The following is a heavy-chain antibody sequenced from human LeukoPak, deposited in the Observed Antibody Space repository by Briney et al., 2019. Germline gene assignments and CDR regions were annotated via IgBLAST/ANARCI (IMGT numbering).Heavy chain of an antibody. D-gene: IGHD3-3*01. V-gene: IGHV1-2*02. CDR3: ARPSVILEWYDAFDI. CDR2: INPNSGGT. CDR1: GYTFTDYY. Sequence: GASVKVSCKASGYTFTDYYNWVRQAPGQGLEWMGWINPNSGGTNYAQKFQGRVTMTRDTSINTAYKELSSLRSDDTAVYYCARPSVILEWYDAFDIWGQGTMVTVSS. J-gene: IGHJ3*02.